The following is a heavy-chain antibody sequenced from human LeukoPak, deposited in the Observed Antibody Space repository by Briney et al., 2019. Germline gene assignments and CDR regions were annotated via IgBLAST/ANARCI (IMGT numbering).Heavy chain of an antibody. CDR3: ASRRGGYGDGDFDY. J-gene: IGHJ4*02. CDR1: GFTARITS. CDR2: IRGDPSR. Sequence: GGTLRLSCAASGFTARITSIMWVREARGKGRECGSDIRGDPSREYAEYVRGMFTISRDAAKTTVYLPMNSLRVQDTSVYYCASRRGGYGDGDFDYWGQGHLVTVSS. V-gene: IGHV3-66*01. D-gene: IGHD4-17*01.